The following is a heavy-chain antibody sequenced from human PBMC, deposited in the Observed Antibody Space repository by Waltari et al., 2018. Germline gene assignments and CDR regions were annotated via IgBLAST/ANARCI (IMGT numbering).Heavy chain of an antibody. CDR2: IIPILGIA. J-gene: IGHJ6*03. CDR1: GGTFSSYA. V-gene: IGHV1-69*04. Sequence: QVQLVQSGAEVKKPGSSVKVPCKASGGTFSSYAISWVRPAPGQGLEWMGGIIPILGIANYAQKFQGRVTITADESTSTAYMELSSLRSEDTAVYYCARDGVYTELLRAHYMDVWGKGTTVTVSS. D-gene: IGHD2-2*02. CDR3: ARDGVYTELLRAHYMDV.